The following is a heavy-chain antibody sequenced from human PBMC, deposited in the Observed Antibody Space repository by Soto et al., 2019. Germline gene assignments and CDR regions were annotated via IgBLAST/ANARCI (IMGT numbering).Heavy chain of an antibody. CDR2: VYYSGNT. V-gene: IGHV4-39*01. CDR1: GGSISGSSSYY. D-gene: IGHD6-13*01. J-gene: IGHJ4*02. CDR3: ARLTGNSWLDY. Sequence: SETLSLTCSVSGGSISGSSSYYWAWIRQPPGKGLEWIGSVYYSGNTYYGPSLKSRVTLSVDTSKNQFSLKLSSVTAADTAVYYCARLTGNSWLDYWGQGTLVTVSS.